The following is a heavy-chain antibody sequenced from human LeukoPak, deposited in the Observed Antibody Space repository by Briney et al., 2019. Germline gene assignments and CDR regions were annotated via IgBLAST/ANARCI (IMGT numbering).Heavy chain of an antibody. D-gene: IGHD7-27*01. J-gene: IGHJ4*02. Sequence: GGSLRLSCAVSGVTFSSYWMTWVRQAPGKGLEGVANIKEDGSEKFYVASVKGRFTISRDNAKDSPYLQMDSLRVEDTAVYYCGRTGDLSDYWGQGTLVTVSS. CDR3: GRTGDLSDY. CDR2: IKEDGSEK. CDR1: GVTFSSYW. V-gene: IGHV3-7*01.